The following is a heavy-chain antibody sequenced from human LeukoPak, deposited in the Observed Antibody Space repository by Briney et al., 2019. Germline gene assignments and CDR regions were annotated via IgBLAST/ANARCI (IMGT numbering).Heavy chain of an antibody. Sequence: GGSLRLSCAASGFTFSSFDMCWVRQAPGKGLEWVALIRYDGSNKYYADSVKGRFTISRDNSKNTLYVQMNSLRGEDTAVYYCAKSDDIAWGTYRSVDYWGQGTLVTVSS. J-gene: IGHJ4*02. V-gene: IGHV3-30*02. CDR1: GFTFSSFD. CDR2: IRYDGSNK. D-gene: IGHD3-16*02. CDR3: AKSDDIAWGTYRSVDY.